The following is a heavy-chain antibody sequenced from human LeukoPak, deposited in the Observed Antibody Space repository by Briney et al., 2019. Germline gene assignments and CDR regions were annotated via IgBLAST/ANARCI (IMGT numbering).Heavy chain of an antibody. CDR3: ARGYYYDSSAYPAHFDH. J-gene: IGHJ4*02. Sequence: PGGSLRLSCAASGFRFSTYGVHWVRQAPGKGLEWVALISYDGSTKYYADSVTGRFTISRGNSKNTLYLQMNSLRIEDTAVYYCARGYYYDSSAYPAHFDHWGQGTLVTVSS. CDR1: GFRFSTYG. CDR2: ISYDGSTK. V-gene: IGHV3-30-3*01. D-gene: IGHD3-22*01.